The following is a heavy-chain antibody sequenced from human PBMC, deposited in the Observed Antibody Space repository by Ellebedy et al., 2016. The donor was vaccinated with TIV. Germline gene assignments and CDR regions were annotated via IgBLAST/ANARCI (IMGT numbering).Heavy chain of an antibody. CDR2: MRYSGSS. J-gene: IGHJ4*02. D-gene: IGHD3-10*01. V-gene: IGHV4-61*08. CDR3: ARLGWVLMWFGVRE. CDR1: GLSLSTSGVG. Sequence: SGPTLVKPSQTLTLTCTVSGLSLSTSGVGVGWIRQPPGKGLEYIGYMRYSGSSKYNSSLKSRVTISLDTSKNQFSLKLSSVTAADTAVYYCARLGWVLMWFGVREWGQGTRVTVSS.